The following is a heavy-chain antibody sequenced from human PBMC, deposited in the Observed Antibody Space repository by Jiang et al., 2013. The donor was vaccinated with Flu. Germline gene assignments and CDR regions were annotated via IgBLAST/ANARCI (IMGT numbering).Heavy chain of an antibody. CDR1: GGSISSSNW. J-gene: IGHJ4*02. CDR2: IYHSGST. CDR3: ARYKHGYSYGYIGY. V-gene: IGHV4-4*02. D-gene: IGHD5-18*01. Sequence: GSGLVKPSGTLSLTCAVSGGSISSSNWWSWVRQPPGKGLEWIGEIYHSGSTNYNPSLKSRVTISVDKSKNQFSLKLSSVTAADTAVYYCARYKHGYSYGYIGYWGQGNPGHRLL.